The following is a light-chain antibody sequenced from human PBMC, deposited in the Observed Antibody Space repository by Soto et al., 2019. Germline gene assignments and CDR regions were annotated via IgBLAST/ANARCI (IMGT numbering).Light chain of an antibody. CDR3: QQSDSTLLIT. Sequence: DIQMTQSPSFLSASVGDRVTISCRASQAINTYLNWYQQKPGKAPKLLIYGTSDLQNGVPSRFSGGGAGTDFTRAISSLQPEDFATYYCQQSDSTLLITFGQGTRLEV. V-gene: IGKV1-39*01. CDR2: GTS. J-gene: IGKJ5*01. CDR1: QAINTY.